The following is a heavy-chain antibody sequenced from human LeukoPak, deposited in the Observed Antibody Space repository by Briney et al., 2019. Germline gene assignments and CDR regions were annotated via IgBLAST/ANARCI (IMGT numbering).Heavy chain of an antibody. J-gene: IGHJ4*02. V-gene: IGHV4-61*02. CDR1: GGSISSGSYY. Sequence: SETLSLTCTVSGGSISSGSYYWSWIRQPAGKGLEWIGRIYTSGSTNYNPSLKSRVTISVDTSKNQFSLKLSSVTAADTAVYYCARYSPAATRYYFDYWGQGTLVTVSS. CDR2: IYTSGST. CDR3: ARYSPAATRYYFDY. D-gene: IGHD5-18*01.